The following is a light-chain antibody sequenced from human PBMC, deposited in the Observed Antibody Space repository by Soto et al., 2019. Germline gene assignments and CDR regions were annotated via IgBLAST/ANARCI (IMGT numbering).Light chain of an antibody. V-gene: IGLV2-14*01. CDR1: SSDVGGYNY. CDR2: EVS. CDR3: SSYTSSSTWV. Sequence: QSALTQPASVSGSPGQSITISCTGTSSDVGGYNYVSWYQQHPGKAPKLMIYEVSNRPSGVSNRFSGSKSGNTASLTISGLQADEEADYYCSSYTSSSTWVFGGGTKLTVL. J-gene: IGLJ3*02.